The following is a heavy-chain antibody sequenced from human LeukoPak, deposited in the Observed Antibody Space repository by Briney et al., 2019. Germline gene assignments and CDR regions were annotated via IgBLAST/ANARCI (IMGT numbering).Heavy chain of an antibody. CDR2: ISSSSSYI. J-gene: IGHJ5*02. CDR1: GFTFSSYS. Sequence: PGGSLRLSCAASGFTFSSYSMNWVRQASGKGLEWVSSISSSSSYIYYADSVKGRFTISRDNAKSSLYLQMNSLRAEDTAVYYCARDYVWGSYRPTPGDPWGQGTLVTVSS. D-gene: IGHD3-16*02. CDR3: ARDYVWGSYRPTPGDP. V-gene: IGHV3-21*01.